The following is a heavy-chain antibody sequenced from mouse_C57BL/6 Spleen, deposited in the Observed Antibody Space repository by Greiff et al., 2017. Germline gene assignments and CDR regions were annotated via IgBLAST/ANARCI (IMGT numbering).Heavy chain of an antibody. Sequence: VQLQQSGPELVKPGASVKISCKASGYAFSSSWMNWVKQRPGKGLEWIGRIYPGDGDTNYNGKFKGKATLTADKSSSTAYMQLSSLTSEDSAVYFCARGGIYYYGSSPCFDYWGQGTTLTVSS. J-gene: IGHJ2*01. CDR1: GYAFSSSW. CDR3: ARGGIYYYGSSPCFDY. V-gene: IGHV1-82*01. CDR2: IYPGDGDT. D-gene: IGHD1-1*01.